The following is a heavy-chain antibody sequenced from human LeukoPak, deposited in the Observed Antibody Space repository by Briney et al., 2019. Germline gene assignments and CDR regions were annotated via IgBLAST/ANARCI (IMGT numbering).Heavy chain of an antibody. D-gene: IGHD6-19*01. CDR2: ISYDGYNK. CDR3: ARGDSSGFGDY. V-gene: IGHV3-30-3*01. CDR1: GFTFSSYA. Sequence: QPGGSLRLSCAASGFTFSSYAMDWVRQAPGKGLEWVAVISYDGYNKYYADSVKGRFTISRDNSKNTLYLQMNSLRAEDTAVYYCARGDSSGFGDYWGQGTLVTVSS. J-gene: IGHJ4*02.